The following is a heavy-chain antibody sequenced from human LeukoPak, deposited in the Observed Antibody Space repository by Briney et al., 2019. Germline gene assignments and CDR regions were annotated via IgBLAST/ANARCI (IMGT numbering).Heavy chain of an antibody. CDR1: GYTFTGYY. V-gene: IGHV1-2*02. D-gene: IGHD1-26*01. J-gene: IGHJ3*02. CDR3: ARDRSGISKAFDI. Sequence: ASVKVSCKASGYTFTGYYMHWVRQDPGQGLEWMGWINHNSGGTNYAQKFQGRVTMTRDTSVSTAYMELSRLTSDDTAVYYCARDRSGISKAFDIWGQGTMVTVSS. CDR2: INHNSGGT.